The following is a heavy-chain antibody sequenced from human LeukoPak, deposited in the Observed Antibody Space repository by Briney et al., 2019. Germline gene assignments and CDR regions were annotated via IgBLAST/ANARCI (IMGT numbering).Heavy chain of an antibody. CDR1: GFSLSTSGVG. J-gene: IGHJ4*02. Sequence: SGPTLVHPTRTLTLTCTFSGFSLSTSGVGVGWIRQPPGKALEWLALIYWNDDKRYSPSLKSRLTITKDTSKNQVVLTMTSMDPVDTATYYCAHRLRVGAYDYWGQGTLVTVSS. D-gene: IGHD1-26*01. CDR3: AHRLRVGAYDY. CDR2: IYWNDDK. V-gene: IGHV2-5*01.